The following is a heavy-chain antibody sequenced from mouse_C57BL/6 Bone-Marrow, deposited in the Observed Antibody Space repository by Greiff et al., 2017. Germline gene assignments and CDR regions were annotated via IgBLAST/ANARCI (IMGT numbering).Heavy chain of an antibody. Sequence: VHVKQSGPELVKPGASVKISCKASGYSFTDYNMNWVKQSNGKSLEWIGVINPNYGTTSYNQKFKGKGTLTVDQSSSTAYMQLNSLTSEDSAVYYCARGYDYDYAMDYWGRGTSVTVSS. V-gene: IGHV1-39*01. D-gene: IGHD2-4*01. J-gene: IGHJ4*01. CDR2: INPNYGTT. CDR3: ARGYDYDYAMDY. CDR1: GYSFTDYN.